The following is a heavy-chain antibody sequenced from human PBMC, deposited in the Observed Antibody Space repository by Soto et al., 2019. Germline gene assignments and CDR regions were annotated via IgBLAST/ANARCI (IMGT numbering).Heavy chain of an antibody. Sequence: GGSLRLSCAASGFTFSNAWMSWVRQAPGKGLEWVSAISGSGGSTYYADSVKGRFTISRDNSKNTLYLQMNSLRAEDTAVYYCAPGLAVAGREIDYWGQGTLAPVSS. CDR1: GFTFSNAW. J-gene: IGHJ4*02. D-gene: IGHD6-19*01. V-gene: IGHV3-23*01. CDR3: APGLAVAGREIDY. CDR2: ISGSGGST.